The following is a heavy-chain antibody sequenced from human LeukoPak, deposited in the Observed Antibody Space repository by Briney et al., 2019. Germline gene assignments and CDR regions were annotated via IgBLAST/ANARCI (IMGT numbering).Heavy chain of an antibody. CDR2: ISAYNGNT. D-gene: IGHD3-9*01. CDR3: ARDAQPQTYYDILTGYYLRVWFDP. CDR1: GYTFTGYY. Sequence: ASVKVSCKASGYTFTGYYMHWVRQAPGQGLEWMGWISAYNGNTNYAQKLQGRVTMTTDTSTSTAYMELRSLRSDDTAVYYCARDAQPQTYYDILTGYYLRVWFDPWGQGTLVTVSS. J-gene: IGHJ5*02. V-gene: IGHV1-18*04.